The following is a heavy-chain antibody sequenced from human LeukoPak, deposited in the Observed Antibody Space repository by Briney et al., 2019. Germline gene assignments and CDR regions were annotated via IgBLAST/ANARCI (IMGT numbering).Heavy chain of an antibody. D-gene: IGHD1-1*01. Sequence: GGSLRLSCAASGFTFSSYAMSWVRQAPGKGLEWVSAISGSGGSTYYADSVKGRFTISRDNSKNTLWLQMHSLRAEDTVAYYCAGTTGTTYYYFYGMDVWGQGTTVTVSS. CDR2: ISGSGGST. V-gene: IGHV3-23*01. CDR3: AGTTGTTYYYFYGMDV. CDR1: GFTFSSYA. J-gene: IGHJ6*02.